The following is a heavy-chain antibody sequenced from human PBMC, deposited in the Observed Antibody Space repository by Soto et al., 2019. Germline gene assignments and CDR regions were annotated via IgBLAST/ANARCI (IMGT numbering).Heavy chain of an antibody. CDR3: AKDQDIVVVPTAIRAEYFQH. V-gene: IGHV3-30*04. CDR1: GFTFSNYA. CDR2: ISYDGSNE. Sequence: PGGSLRLSCAGSGFTFSNYAMSWVRQAPGKGLEWVAVISYDGSNEYYADSVKGRFTISRDNSKNTMYLQMNSLRAEDTAVYYCAKDQDIVVVPTAIRAEYFQHWGQGTLVTVSS. J-gene: IGHJ1*01. D-gene: IGHD2-2*01.